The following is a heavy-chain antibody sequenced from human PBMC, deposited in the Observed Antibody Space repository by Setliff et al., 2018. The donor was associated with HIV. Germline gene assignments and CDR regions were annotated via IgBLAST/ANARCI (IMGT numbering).Heavy chain of an antibody. Sequence: ASETLSLTCTVSGDPISTYYWSWVRKPPGKGLEWIGYVYYSGSTSYSPSLRGRVTMSVDPSKNQFSLKLNSVTAADTAIYYCSRGNYDTSDYYTNFYYYYMDVWGKATAGTVAS. CDR3: SRGNYDTSDYYTNFYYYYMDV. D-gene: IGHD3-22*01. J-gene: IGHJ6*03. V-gene: IGHV4-59*01. CDR2: VYYSGST. CDR1: GDPISTYY.